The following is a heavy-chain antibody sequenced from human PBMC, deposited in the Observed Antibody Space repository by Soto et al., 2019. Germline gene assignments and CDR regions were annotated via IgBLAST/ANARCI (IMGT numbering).Heavy chain of an antibody. J-gene: IGHJ4*02. CDR3: AKPFDIGSGYDWLDYFDY. V-gene: IGHV3-30*18. D-gene: IGHD5-12*01. CDR2: ISYDGSNK. CDR1: GFTFSSYG. Sequence: GGSLRLSCAASGFTFSSYGMHWVRQAPGKGLEWVAVISYDGSNKYYADSVKGRFTISRDNSKNTLYLQMNSLRAEDTAVYYCAKPFDIGSGYDWLDYFDYWGQGTLVTVSS.